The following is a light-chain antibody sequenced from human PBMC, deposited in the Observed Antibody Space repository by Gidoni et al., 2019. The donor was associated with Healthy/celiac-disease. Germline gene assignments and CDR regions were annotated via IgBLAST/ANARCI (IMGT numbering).Light chain of an antibody. V-gene: IGLV2-8*01. CDR1: SSDVGGNNY. CDR3: SSYAGSNNVV. Sequence: QSALTQPPSASGSPGQSVTISCTGTSSDVGGNNYVSWYQQPPGNAPKLMIYEVSKRPSGVPDRFSGAKSGNTASLTGSGLQAEDEADYYGSSYAGSNNVVFGGGTKLTVL. J-gene: IGLJ2*01. CDR2: EVS.